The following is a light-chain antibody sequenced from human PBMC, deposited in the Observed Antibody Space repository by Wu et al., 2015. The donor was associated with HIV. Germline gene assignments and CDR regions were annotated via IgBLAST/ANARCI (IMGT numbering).Light chain of an antibody. V-gene: IGKV3-11*01. CDR1: QSITSNY. CDR3: QQRLNWPPVT. J-gene: IGKJ5*01. CDR2: GAS. Sequence: EIVLTQSPGTLSLSPGERATLSCRASQSITSNYLAWYQQKPGQAPRLLVYGASNRATGIPARFSGSGSGTDFTLTISSLEPEDFAVYYCQQRLNWPPVTFGQGTRLEIK.